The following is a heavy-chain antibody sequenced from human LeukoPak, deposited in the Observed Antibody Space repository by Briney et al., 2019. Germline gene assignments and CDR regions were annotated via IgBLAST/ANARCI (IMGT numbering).Heavy chain of an antibody. CDR1: GGSFSGYY. CDR2: MNPSGST. V-gene: IGHV4-34*01. J-gene: IGHJ6*03. CDR3: ARRRQDVTMILVVMTAVSYYLDV. Sequence: SETLSLTCAVYGGSFSGYYWTWIRQTAGKGLEWIGEMNPSGSTNYNPSLKSRVSISVDTSKNQFSLELSSVTAADTAVYYCARRRQDVTMILVVMTAVSYYLDVWGKGTTATVS. D-gene: IGHD3-22*01.